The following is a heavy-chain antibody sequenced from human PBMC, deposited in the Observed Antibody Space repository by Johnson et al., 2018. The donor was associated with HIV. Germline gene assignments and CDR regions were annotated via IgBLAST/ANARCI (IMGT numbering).Heavy chain of an antibody. V-gene: IGHV3-30*03. CDR3: TAPVVVTHLDAFDM. CDR1: GFTFSSYG. D-gene: IGHD2-21*02. Sequence: QVQLVESGGGVVQPGRSLRLSCAASGFTFSSYGMPWVRQAPGKGLERVVVISYAGSNKSYADSVKGRFTISRDNSKNTLYLQMNSRKSEDTAVYYCTAPVVVTHLDAFDMWGQGTMVTVSS. J-gene: IGHJ3*02. CDR2: ISYAGSNK.